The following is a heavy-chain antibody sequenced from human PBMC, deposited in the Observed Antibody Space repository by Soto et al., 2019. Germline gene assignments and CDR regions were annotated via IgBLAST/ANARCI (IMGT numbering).Heavy chain of an antibody. CDR1: WDSISSFY. CDR3: VRDVGQAARNV. Sequence: QVQVQGSGPGLVKALETLSLTCLFSWDSISSFYWGLVPEAPGKGLDWIGHIYYSGSTNYNPSLKSRVTISVDTSKNQFSLKLTSVTAADTAVYYCVRDVGQAARNVWGQGTLVTVSS. CDR2: IYYSGST. J-gene: IGHJ4*02. D-gene: IGHD6-25*01. V-gene: IGHV4-59*01.